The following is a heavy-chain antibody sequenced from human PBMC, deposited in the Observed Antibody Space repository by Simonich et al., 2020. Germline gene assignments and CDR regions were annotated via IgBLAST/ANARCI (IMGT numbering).Heavy chain of an antibody. Sequence: QVQLVQSGAEVKKPGASVKVSCKASGYTFTRYGISWVGQAPGQGFEWMGLINAYNGKTNYARKLQGRVTMTTDTSTSTAYMELRSLRSDDTAVYYCARASRGTWWYYYFDYWGQGTLVTVSS. V-gene: IGHV1-18*01. D-gene: IGHD2-15*01. CDR3: ARASRGTWWYYYFDY. CDR1: GYTFTRYG. J-gene: IGHJ4*02. CDR2: INAYNGKT.